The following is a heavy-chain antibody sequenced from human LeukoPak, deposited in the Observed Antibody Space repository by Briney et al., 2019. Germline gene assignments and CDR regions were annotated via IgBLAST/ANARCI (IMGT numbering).Heavy chain of an antibody. D-gene: IGHD2-15*01. J-gene: IGHJ6*03. CDR2: MNPNSGNT. V-gene: IGHV1-8*01. Sequence: GASVKVSCKASGYTFTSYDINWVRQATGQRLEWMGWMNPNSGNTGYAQKFQGRVTMTRNTSISTAYMELSSLRSEDTAVYYCARVGSSATHEYYYHYMDVWGKGTTVTVSS. CDR3: ARVGSSATHEYYYHYMDV. CDR1: GYTFTSYD.